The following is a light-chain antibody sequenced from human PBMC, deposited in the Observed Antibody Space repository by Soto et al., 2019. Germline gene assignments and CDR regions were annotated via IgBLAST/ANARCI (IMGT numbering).Light chain of an antibody. CDR1: QSVSID. Sequence: EIVLTQSPATLSVSPGERATLSCRASQSVSIDLAWYQQKPGQAPRLVIYGASSRATGIPDRFSGSGSGTEFTLTISGLQSEDFAVYCCQQYSNWPRTLGQGTKVDIK. V-gene: IGKV3D-15*01. CDR2: GAS. J-gene: IGKJ1*01. CDR3: QQYSNWPRT.